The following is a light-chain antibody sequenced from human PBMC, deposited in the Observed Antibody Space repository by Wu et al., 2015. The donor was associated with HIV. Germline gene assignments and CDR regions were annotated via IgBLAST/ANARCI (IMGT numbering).Light chain of an antibody. Sequence: EIVLTQSPATLSLSPGERATLSCRASQSISSYLAWYQQRPGQAPRLLIYDASNRATGIPARFSGSGSGTDFTLTISSLEPEDLAVYYCHQRTTWPRTFGQGTKVEVK. CDR1: QSISSY. CDR3: HQRTTWPRT. V-gene: IGKV3-11*01. J-gene: IGKJ1*01. CDR2: DAS.